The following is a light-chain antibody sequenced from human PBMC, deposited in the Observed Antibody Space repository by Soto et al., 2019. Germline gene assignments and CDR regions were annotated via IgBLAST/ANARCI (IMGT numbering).Light chain of an antibody. Sequence: QSALTQPASVSGSPGQSITISCTGTSSDVGGYNLASWYQQYPDKAPKLMIFDVNTRPSGVSNRSSGSKSGNTASLTISGLQAEDEADYYSSSYKSSSPLPYVFGTGTKLTVL. CDR3: SSYKSSSPLPYV. CDR2: DVN. V-gene: IGLV2-14*01. J-gene: IGLJ1*01. CDR1: SSDVGGYNL.